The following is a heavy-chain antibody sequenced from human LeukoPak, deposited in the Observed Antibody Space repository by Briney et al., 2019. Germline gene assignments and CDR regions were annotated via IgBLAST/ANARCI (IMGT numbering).Heavy chain of an antibody. Sequence: PGGSLRLSCSASGFTFSSYAMHWVRQAPGKGLEYVSAISSNGGSTYYADSVKGRFTISRDDSKNTLYLQMSSLRAEDTAVYYCVKDHGLDSYGFDYWGQGTLVTVSS. CDR2: ISSNGGST. CDR3: VKDHGLDSYGFDY. V-gene: IGHV3-64D*06. J-gene: IGHJ4*02. CDR1: GFTFSSYA. D-gene: IGHD5-18*01.